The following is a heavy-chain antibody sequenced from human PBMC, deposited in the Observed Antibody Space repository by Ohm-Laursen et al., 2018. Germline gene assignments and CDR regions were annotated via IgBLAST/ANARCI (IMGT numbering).Heavy chain of an antibody. CDR3: ARELGIPVTPIDY. CDR1: GFTFSSYA. Sequence: SLRLSCTATGFTFSSYAMNWVRQAPGKGLEWVSYISSGSLSIYYADSVKGRFTISRDNAKNSLYLQMNGLRAEDTAVYYCARELGIPVTPIDYWGQGTLATVSS. D-gene: IGHD2-2*01. CDR2: ISSGSLSI. J-gene: IGHJ4*02. V-gene: IGHV3-48*04.